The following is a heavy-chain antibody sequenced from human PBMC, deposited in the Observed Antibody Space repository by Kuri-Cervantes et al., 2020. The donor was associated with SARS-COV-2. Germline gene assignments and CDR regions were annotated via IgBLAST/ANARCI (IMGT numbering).Heavy chain of an antibody. Sequence: GESLKISCAASGFTFSSYAMSWVRQAPGKGLEWVSGISGSGGSTYYADSVKGRFTISRDNSKNTLYLQMNSLRAEDTAVYYCVKEGRYFDWLLLSGMDVWGQGTTVTVSS. CDR2: ISGSGGST. V-gene: IGHV3-23*01. J-gene: IGHJ6*02. CDR3: VKEGRYFDWLLLSGMDV. D-gene: IGHD3-9*01. CDR1: GFTFSSYA.